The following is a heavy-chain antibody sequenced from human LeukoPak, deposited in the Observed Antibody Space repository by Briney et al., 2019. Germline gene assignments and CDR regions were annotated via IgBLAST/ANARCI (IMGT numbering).Heavy chain of an antibody. V-gene: IGHV1-2*02. Sequence: ASVKVSCKASGYTFTGYYMHWVRQAPGQGLEWMGWINPNSGGTNYAQKFQGRVTMTRDTPISTAYMELSRLRSDDTAVYYCAIKSVEMATIPGFYFDYWGQGTLVTVSS. J-gene: IGHJ4*02. D-gene: IGHD5-24*01. CDR2: INPNSGGT. CDR1: GYTFTGYY. CDR3: AIKSVEMATIPGFYFDY.